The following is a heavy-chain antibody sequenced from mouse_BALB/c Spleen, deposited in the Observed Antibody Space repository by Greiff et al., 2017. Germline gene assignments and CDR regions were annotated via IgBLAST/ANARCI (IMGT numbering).Heavy chain of an antibody. V-gene: IGHV1-62-2*01. CDR3: ARHEDGGVRRGAWFAY. CDR2: FYPGSGSI. J-gene: IGHJ3*01. CDR1: GYTFTEYI. D-gene: IGHD2-14*01. Sequence: QVQLQQSGAGLVKPGASVKLSCKASGYTFTEYIIHWVKQRSGQGLEWIGWFYPGSGSIKYNEKFKDKATLTADKSSSTVYMELSRLTTEDSAVYFCARHEDGGVRRGAWFAYWGQGTLVTVSA.